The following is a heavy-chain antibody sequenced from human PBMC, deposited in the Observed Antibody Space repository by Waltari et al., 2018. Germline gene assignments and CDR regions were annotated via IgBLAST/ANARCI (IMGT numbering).Heavy chain of an antibody. CDR1: GFHFISCA. V-gene: IGHV3-23*01. Sequence: EVHLLESGGGLAQPGGSLRLSCAASGFHFISCAMSWVRQAPGKGLEWVSGISDSGVITKYADSVKGRFTVSRDNSKNTVFLQLNSLRAEDTAIYYCARHLYSIDYLELGYWGQGTLVTVSS. J-gene: IGHJ4*02. CDR2: ISDSGVIT. D-gene: IGHD3-22*01. CDR3: ARHLYSIDYLELGY.